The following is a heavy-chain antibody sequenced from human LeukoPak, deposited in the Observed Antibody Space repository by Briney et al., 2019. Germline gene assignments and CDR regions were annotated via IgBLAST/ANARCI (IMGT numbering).Heavy chain of an antibody. CDR2: TRNKPNSYTT. Sequence: GGSLRLSCAASGFTFSDHYMDWVRQAPGKGLEWVGRTRNKPNSYTTEYAASVKGRFTISRDDSKNSLYLQMNSLKTEDTAVYYCTRGRRGSGYYDYWGQGTLVTVSS. J-gene: IGHJ4*02. CDR1: GFTFSDHY. V-gene: IGHV3-72*01. D-gene: IGHD3-22*01. CDR3: TRGRRGSGYYDY.